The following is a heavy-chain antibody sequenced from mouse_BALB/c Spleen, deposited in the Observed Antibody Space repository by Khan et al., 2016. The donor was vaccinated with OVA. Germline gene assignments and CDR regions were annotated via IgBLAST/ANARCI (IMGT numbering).Heavy chain of an antibody. J-gene: IGHJ4*01. D-gene: IGHD2-10*01. CDR3: ARPPYFSYTLDY. V-gene: IGHV9-3-1*01. CDR2: INTYTGEP. CDR1: GYTFTNYG. Sequence: QIQLVQSGPELKMPGETVKISCKASGYTFTNYGMNWVKQSPGKALKWMGWINTYTGEPTYADDFKGRFAFSLETSASTAYLQINNLKNEDTATYFCARPPYFSYTLDYWGQGTSVTVSS.